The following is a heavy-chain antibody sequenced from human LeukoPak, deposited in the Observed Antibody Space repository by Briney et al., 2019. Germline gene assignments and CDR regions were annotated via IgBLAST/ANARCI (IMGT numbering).Heavy chain of an antibody. CDR3: ARVAVAGTCYFDY. CDR2: INPNNGGT. V-gene: IGHV1-2*02. J-gene: IGHJ4*02. D-gene: IGHD6-19*01. Sequence: GASVKVSCKASGYTFTGFYMHWVRQAPGQGLEWMGWINPNNGGTNYAQKFQGRVTMTRDTSISTAYMELSRLRSDDTAVYYCARVAVAGTCYFDYWGQGTLVTVSS. CDR1: GYTFTGFY.